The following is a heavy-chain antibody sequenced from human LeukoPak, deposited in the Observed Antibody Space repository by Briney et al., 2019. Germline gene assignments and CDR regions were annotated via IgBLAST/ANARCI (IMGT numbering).Heavy chain of an antibody. CDR2: INEDGSPI. CDR3: ARDLSGLWDS. V-gene: IGHV3-74*01. D-gene: IGHD6-19*01. J-gene: IGHJ4*02. CDR1: GFTFSSNW. Sequence: GGSLTLSCATSGFTFSSNWMQWVRQAPGRGPVWVSRINEDGSPINYATSVKGRFTISRDNTKNTLHLRTNSPRAEDTAVYYCARDLSGLWDSWGQGTLVTVSS.